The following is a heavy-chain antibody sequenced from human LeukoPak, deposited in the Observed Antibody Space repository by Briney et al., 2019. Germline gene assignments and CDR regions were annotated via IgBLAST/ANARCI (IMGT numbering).Heavy chain of an antibody. V-gene: IGHV3-7*01. CDR3: ARAPGEGWFDP. Sequence: AGGSLRLSCAASGFTFSSHWMSWVRRAPGKGLEWVASIKQDGSEKYYVDSVKGRFTISRDNAKNSLYLQMNSLRAEDTALYYCARAPGEGWFDPWGQGTLVTVSS. CDR1: GFTFSSHW. CDR2: IKQDGSEK. D-gene: IGHD4-17*01. J-gene: IGHJ5*02.